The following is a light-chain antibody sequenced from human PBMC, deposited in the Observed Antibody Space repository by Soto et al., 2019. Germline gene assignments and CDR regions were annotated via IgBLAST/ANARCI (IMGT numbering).Light chain of an antibody. CDR1: SSDVGGYNY. J-gene: IGLJ2*01. CDR2: EVS. Sequence: QSALTQPPSASGSPGQSVTISCTGTSSDVGGYNYVSWYQQHPGKAPKLMIYEVSERPSGVSDRFFGSKSGNTASLTVSGLQAEDEADYYCSSNAGSNNFVVFGGGTKLTVL. V-gene: IGLV2-8*01. CDR3: SSNAGSNNFVV.